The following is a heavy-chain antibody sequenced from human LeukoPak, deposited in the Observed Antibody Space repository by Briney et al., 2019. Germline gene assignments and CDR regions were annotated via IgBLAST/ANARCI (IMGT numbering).Heavy chain of an antibody. CDR2: IYYSGNT. CDR3: ARLVPERFFQLNPEGYYDY. J-gene: IGHJ4*02. CDR1: GGSISSYY. V-gene: IGHV4-59*12. D-gene: IGHD3-3*01. Sequence: PSETLSLTCTVSGGSISSYYWSWIRQPPGKGLEWIGYIYYSGNTDYNPSLKSRVSMSIDTSKNQFSLKLISVTAADTAVYYCARLVPERFFQLNPEGYYDYWGQGILVTVSS.